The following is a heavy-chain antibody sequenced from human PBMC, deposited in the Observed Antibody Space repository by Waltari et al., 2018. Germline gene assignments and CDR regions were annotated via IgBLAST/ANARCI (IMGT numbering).Heavy chain of an antibody. CDR1: GFSISGYW. CDR2: IHRDGRST. Sequence: VQLVESGGGVVQPGRSLRLSCAASGFSISGYWMHWVRLPPGKGLVWVSSIHRDGRSTSYVDAVRGRFTVSRDNAKNTVYLQMNSLRADDTGVYFCARDGLGSSHDYGGQGTLVTVSS. J-gene: IGHJ4*02. D-gene: IGHD6-6*01. V-gene: IGHV3-74*01. CDR3: ARDGLGSSHDY.